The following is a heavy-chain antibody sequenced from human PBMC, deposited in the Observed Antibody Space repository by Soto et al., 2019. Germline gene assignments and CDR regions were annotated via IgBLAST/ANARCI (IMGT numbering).Heavy chain of an antibody. Sequence: QVQLQESGPGLVKPSQTLSLTCTVSGGSISSGGYYWSWIRQHPGKGLEGIGYIYYSRSTYYNPYLKSRITRSVDASKNPFSLKLSSVTAADTAVDYCARSVPWGTFYYYDGMDVWGQGTTVTVSS. CDR1: GGSISSGGYY. D-gene: IGHD3-16*01. J-gene: IGHJ6*02. CDR3: ARSVPWGTFYYYDGMDV. V-gene: IGHV4-31*03. CDR2: IYYSRST.